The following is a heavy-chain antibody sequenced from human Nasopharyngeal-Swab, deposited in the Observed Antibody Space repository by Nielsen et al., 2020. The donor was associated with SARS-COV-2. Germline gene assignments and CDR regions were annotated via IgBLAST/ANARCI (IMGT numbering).Heavy chain of an antibody. V-gene: IGHV3-21*01. J-gene: IGHJ3*02. D-gene: IGHD1-26*01. Sequence: GESLKISCAASGFTFSSYSMNWVRQAPGKGLEWVSSISSSSSYIYYADSVKGRFTISRDNAKNSLYLQMNSLRAEDTAVYYCARAHQWAPNIWGQGTTVTVSS. CDR1: GFTFSSYS. CDR3: ARAHQWAPNI. CDR2: ISSSSSYI.